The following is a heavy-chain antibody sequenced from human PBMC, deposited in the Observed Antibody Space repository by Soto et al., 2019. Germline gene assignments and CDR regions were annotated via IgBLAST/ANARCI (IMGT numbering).Heavy chain of an antibody. CDR3: ARHGFHRDALDL. J-gene: IGHJ3*01. V-gene: IGHV3-7*03. CDR2: IKQDGGET. CDR1: GFSFTNHW. Sequence: EMQLEESGGGLVQPGGSRRLSCAASGFSFTNHWMSWVRQAPGKGLEWLANIKQDGGETYYLESVKGRFSISRDNAKDSVYLQMSGLRAEDTAVYYCARHGFHRDALDLWGQGTLSPSLQ. D-gene: IGHD2-2*03.